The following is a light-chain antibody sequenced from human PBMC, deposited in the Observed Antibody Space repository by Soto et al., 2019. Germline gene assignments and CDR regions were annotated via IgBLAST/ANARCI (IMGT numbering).Light chain of an antibody. CDR1: QDIKDY. V-gene: IGKV1-27*01. J-gene: IGKJ1*01. CDR2: AAS. Sequence: DIQMTQSPSSLSASVGDRVAITCRASQDIKDYLAWYQQKPGGVPKLLISAASTLQSGVPSRFSGSGSGTYFTLSISSLQPEDVATYYCQRHDSAPPWTFGQGTKVEIE. CDR3: QRHDSAPPWT.